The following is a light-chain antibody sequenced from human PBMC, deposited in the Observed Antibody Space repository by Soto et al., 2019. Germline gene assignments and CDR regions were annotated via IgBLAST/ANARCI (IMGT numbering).Light chain of an antibody. CDR3: ETWDSNTRV. CDR2: LEGSGSY. V-gene: IGLV4-60*02. CDR1: RGHSSYI. Sequence: QPVLTQSSSASAYLGSSVKLTCTLSRGHSSYIIAWHQQQPGKAPRYLMKLEGSGSYNKGSGVPDRFSGSSSGADRYLTISNLQFEDEADYYCETWDSNTRVFVGGTKLTVL. J-gene: IGLJ3*02.